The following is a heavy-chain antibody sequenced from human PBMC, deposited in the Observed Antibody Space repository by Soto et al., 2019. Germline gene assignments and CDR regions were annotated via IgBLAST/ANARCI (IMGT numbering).Heavy chain of an antibody. CDR3: GIGTSMVNYYFGIDV. CDR1: GGSINSGDYS. CDR2: IHHTGST. D-gene: IGHD5-18*01. V-gene: IGHV4-30-2*01. Sequence: SETLSLTCTVSGGSINSGDYSCSWIRQPPGKGLEWIGYIHHTGSTYYNPSLKSRVTISIDRSKNQFSLNLSSVTAADTAVYYCGIGTSMVNYYFGIDVWGQGTTVTVS. J-gene: IGHJ6*02.